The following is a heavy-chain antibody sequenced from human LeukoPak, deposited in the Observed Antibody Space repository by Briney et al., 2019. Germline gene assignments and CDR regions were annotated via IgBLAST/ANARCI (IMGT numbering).Heavy chain of an antibody. J-gene: IGHJ3*02. CDR3: TREGVYSPDPTSYHRLPFDI. Sequence: SVKVSCKASGDNFSSYVITWVRQAPGQGLEWMGRIIPTLDVANFAQKFKGRVTITADKFTNTAHLELSSLRSEDTVVYFCTREGVYSPDPTSYHRLPFDIWGKGTVVIVSS. D-gene: IGHD3-16*02. CDR1: GDNFSSYV. CDR2: IIPTLDVA. V-gene: IGHV1-69*04.